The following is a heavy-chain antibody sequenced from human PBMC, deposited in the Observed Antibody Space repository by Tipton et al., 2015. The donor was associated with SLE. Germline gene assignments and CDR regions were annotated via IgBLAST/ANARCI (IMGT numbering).Heavy chain of an antibody. V-gene: IGHV4-59*07. Sequence: TLSLTCTVSGGSISSYYWSWIRQPPRKGLEWIGYIYYSGSTNYNPSLKSRVTISVDTSKNQFSLKLNSVTAADTAVYYCARSRYSSSSYYYYYMDVWGKGTTVTVSS. D-gene: IGHD6-6*01. CDR1: GGSISSYY. CDR2: IYYSGST. CDR3: ARSRYSSSSYYYYYMDV. J-gene: IGHJ6*03.